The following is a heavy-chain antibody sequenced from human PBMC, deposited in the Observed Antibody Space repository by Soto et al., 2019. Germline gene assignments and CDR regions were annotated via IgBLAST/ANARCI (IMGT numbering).Heavy chain of an antibody. CDR3: AKDPSGWNNPHKYYFDY. CDR1: GFTFSSYG. CDR2: ISYDGSNK. J-gene: IGHJ4*02. Sequence: GGSLRLSCAASGFTFSSYGMHWVRQAPGKGLEWVAVISYDGSNKYYADSVKGRFTISRDNSKNTLYLQMNSLRAEDTAVYYCAKDPSGWNNPHKYYFDYWGQGTLVTVSS. V-gene: IGHV3-30*18. D-gene: IGHD6-19*01.